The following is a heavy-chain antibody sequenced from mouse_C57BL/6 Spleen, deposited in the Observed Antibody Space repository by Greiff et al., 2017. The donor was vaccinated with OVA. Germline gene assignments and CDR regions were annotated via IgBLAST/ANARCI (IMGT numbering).Heavy chain of an antibody. CDR2: IDPSDSYT. Sequence: QVQLQQPGAELVMPGASVKLSCKASGYTFTSYWMHWVKQRPGQGLEWIGEIDPSDSYTNYNQKFKGKSTLTVDKSSSTAYMQLSSLTSEDSAVNYGARRAYGSSDAMDYWGQGTPVTVSS. V-gene: IGHV1-69*01. CDR3: ARRAYGSSDAMDY. D-gene: IGHD1-1*01. J-gene: IGHJ4*01. CDR1: GYTFTSYW.